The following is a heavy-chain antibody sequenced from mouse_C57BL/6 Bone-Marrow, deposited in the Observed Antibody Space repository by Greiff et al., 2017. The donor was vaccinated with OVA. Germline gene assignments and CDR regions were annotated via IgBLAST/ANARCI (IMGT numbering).Heavy chain of an antibody. CDR3: ARRDDYWFAY. CDR1: GYTFTDYY. V-gene: IGHV1-26*01. CDR2: INPNNGGT. D-gene: IGHD2-4*01. Sequence: EVQLQQSGPELVKPGASVKISCKASGYTFTDYYMNWVKQSHGKSLEWIGDINPNNGGTSYNQKFKGKATLTVDKSSSTAYMELRSLTSEDSAVYYCARRDDYWFAYWGQGTLVTVSA. J-gene: IGHJ3*01.